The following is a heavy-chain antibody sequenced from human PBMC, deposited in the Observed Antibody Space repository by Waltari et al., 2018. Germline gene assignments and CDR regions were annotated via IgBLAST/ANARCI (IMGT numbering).Heavy chain of an antibody. Sequence: QVLLVQSGAEVKKPGASVKVSCKASGYIFTNYYLHWVRQAPGQGPEWMGWVNPDTGYANYAHNLRGRVTMTWETSSNTAFMDLSGLKSDDTAVYYCARDRTTMAARPGDYWGQGTLVTVSS. J-gene: IGHJ4*02. CDR2: VNPDTGYA. D-gene: IGHD6-6*01. CDR3: ARDRTTMAARPGDY. V-gene: IGHV1-2*02. CDR1: GYIFTNYY.